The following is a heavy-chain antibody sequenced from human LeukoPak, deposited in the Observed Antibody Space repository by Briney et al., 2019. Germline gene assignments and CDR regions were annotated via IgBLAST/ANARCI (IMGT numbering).Heavy chain of an antibody. CDR2: INHSGST. D-gene: IGHD2-2*01. CDR3: ARAVRVPLHQLLLRFDP. CDR1: GGSLSGSY. Sequence: PSETLSLTCAVYGGSLSGSYWSWIRQPPGKGLEWIGEINHSGSTNYNPSLKSRVTISVDTSKNQFSLKLSSVTAADTAVYYCARAVRVPLHQLLLRFDPWGQGTLVTVSS. J-gene: IGHJ5*02. V-gene: IGHV4-34*01.